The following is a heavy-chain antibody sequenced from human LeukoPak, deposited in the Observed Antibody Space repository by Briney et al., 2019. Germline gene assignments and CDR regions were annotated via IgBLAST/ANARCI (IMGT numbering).Heavy chain of an antibody. CDR3: AKAELGVDTFFDY. Sequence: GGSLRLSCAASGFTFSNYAMSWVRLAPGKGLEWVSAISGSGGGTYYADSVKGRFTISRDNSKRTLFLQMNSLRAEDTAFYYCAKAELGVDTFFDYWGQGTLVTVSS. CDR1: GFTFSNYA. CDR2: ISGSGGGT. D-gene: IGHD3-3*01. V-gene: IGHV3-23*01. J-gene: IGHJ4*02.